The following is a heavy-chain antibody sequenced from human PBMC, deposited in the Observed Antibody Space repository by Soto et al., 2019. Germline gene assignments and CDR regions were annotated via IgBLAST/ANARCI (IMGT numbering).Heavy chain of an antibody. V-gene: IGHV3-15*07. CDR3: SRDFPGDMDV. Sequence: GGSLRLSCAASGFTFSNAWMNWVRQAPGKGPEWVSRIKSKADGETEEYAASVKGRFTISRDDSKRIAYLQMNSLKTEDTAVYYCSRDFPGDMDVWGKGTAVTVSS. J-gene: IGHJ6*04. D-gene: IGHD3-10*01. CDR1: GFTFSNAW. CDR2: IKSKADGETE.